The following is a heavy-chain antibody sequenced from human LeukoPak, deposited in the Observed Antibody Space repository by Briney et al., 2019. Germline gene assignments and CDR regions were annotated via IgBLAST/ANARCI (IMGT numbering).Heavy chain of an antibody. J-gene: IGHJ5*02. D-gene: IGHD1-1*01. Sequence: GGSLRLSCAASGFTFSSYGMHWVRQAPGKGPEWVAFTRFDDSYKAYGDSVKGRFTISRDNSKNTLYLHMDSLRSDDTAVYYCAKSSAGITWFDPWGQGTLVTVSS. CDR2: TRFDDSYK. CDR3: AKSSAGITWFDP. CDR1: GFTFSSYG. V-gene: IGHV3-30*02.